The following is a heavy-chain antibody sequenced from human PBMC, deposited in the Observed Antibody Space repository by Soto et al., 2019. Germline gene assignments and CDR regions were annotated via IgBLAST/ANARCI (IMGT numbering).Heavy chain of an antibody. Sequence: VKVTCNASGYTFTGYYMHWVRHAPGEGLEWMGWINPNSGGTNYAQKFQGRVTMTRDTSISTAYMELSRLRSDDTAVYYCAREWYDFWSGYYQNWFDPWGQGTLVTVSS. CDR3: AREWYDFWSGYYQNWFDP. J-gene: IGHJ5*02. CDR2: INPNSGGT. CDR1: GYTFTGYY. V-gene: IGHV1-2*02. D-gene: IGHD3-3*01.